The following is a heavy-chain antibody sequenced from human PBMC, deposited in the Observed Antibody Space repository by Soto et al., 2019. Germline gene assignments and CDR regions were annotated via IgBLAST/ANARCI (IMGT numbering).Heavy chain of an antibody. V-gene: IGHV4-30-4*08. CDR1: GGSISSGGYY. CDR2: IYYSGST. CDR3: ASGYSGYDISARTFDY. Sequence: SETLSLTCTVSGGSISSGGYYWSWIRQHPGKGLEWIGYIYYSGSTYYNPSLKSRVTISVDTSKNQFSLKLSSVTAADTAVYYCASGYSGYDISARTFDYWGQGTLVTVSS. D-gene: IGHD5-12*01. J-gene: IGHJ4*02.